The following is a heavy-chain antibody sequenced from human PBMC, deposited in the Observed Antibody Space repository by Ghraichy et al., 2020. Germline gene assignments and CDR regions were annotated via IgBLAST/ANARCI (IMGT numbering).Heavy chain of an antibody. J-gene: IGHJ4*02. CDR1: GYTFTSYA. Sequence: ASVKVSCKASGYTFTSYAMHWVRQAPGQRLEWMGWINAGNGNTKYSQKFQGRVTITRDTSASTAYMELSSLRSEDTAVYYCARVGGIVGATRGFDYWGQGTLVTVSS. CDR3: ARVGGIVGATRGFDY. V-gene: IGHV1-3*01. D-gene: IGHD1-26*01. CDR2: INAGNGNT.